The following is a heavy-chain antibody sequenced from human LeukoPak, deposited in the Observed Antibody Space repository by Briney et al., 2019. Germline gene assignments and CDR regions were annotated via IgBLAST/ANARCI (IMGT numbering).Heavy chain of an antibody. J-gene: IGHJ4*02. V-gene: IGHV4-59*08. CDR3: ARQGERYCGGGSCFPRYIDY. CDR1: GGSISSYY. D-gene: IGHD2-15*01. Sequence: PSGSLSLTCTVSGGSISSYYWSWIRQPPGKGLEWIGYISYSGSTNYNPSLKSRVTISVDTSKNQFSLKLSSVTAADTAVYYCARQGERYCGGGSCFPRYIDYWGQGTLVTVSS. CDR2: ISYSGST.